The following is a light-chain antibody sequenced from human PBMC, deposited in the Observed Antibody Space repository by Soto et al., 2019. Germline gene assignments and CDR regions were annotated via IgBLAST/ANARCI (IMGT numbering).Light chain of an antibody. CDR3: QQYVSSPPT. Sequence: IGMTQSPATLSVSPGARATLSCRASQSVSSSYLAWYQQRPGQSPRLLIYGASSRTTGVPDRFSGSGSGTDFTLTISRLEPEDFAVYYCQQYVSSPPTFGQGTKVDIK. V-gene: IGKV3-20*01. CDR1: QSVSSSY. CDR2: GAS. J-gene: IGKJ1*01.